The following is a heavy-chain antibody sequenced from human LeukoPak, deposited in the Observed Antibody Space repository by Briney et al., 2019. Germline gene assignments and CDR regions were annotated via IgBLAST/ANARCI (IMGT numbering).Heavy chain of an antibody. J-gene: IGHJ4*02. Sequence: GGSLRLSCAASGFTFSSYAMHWVRQAPGKGLEWVAVISYDGSNKYYADSVKGRFTISRDNSKNTLYLQMNSLRAEGTAVYYCARDRFGVGVDRGVFDYWGQGTLVTVSS. V-gene: IGHV3-30-3*01. CDR2: ISYDGSNK. CDR3: ARDRFGVGVDRGVFDY. D-gene: IGHD3-3*01. CDR1: GFTFSSYA.